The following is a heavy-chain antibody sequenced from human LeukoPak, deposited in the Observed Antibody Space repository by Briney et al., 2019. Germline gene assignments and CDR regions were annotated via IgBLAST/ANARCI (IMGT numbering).Heavy chain of an antibody. J-gene: IGHJ2*01. CDR3: ARNSKSSSSANYWYFDL. V-gene: IGHV4-34*01. CDR1: GGSFSGYY. D-gene: IGHD6-6*01. CDR2: INHSGST. Sequence: KPSETLSLTCAVYGGSFSGYYWSWIRQPPGKGLEWIGEINHSGSTNYNPSLKSRVTISVDTSKNQFSLKLSSVTAADTAVYYCARNSKSSSSANYWYFDLWGRGTLVTVSS.